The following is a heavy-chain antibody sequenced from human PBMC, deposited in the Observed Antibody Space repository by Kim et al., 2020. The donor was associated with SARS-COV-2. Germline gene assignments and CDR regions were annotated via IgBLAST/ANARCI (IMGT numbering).Heavy chain of an antibody. Sequence: GGSLRLSCAASGFTFSSYSMNWVRQAPGKGLAWVSSISSSSSYIYYADSVKGRFTISRDNAKNSLYLQMNSLRAEDTAVYYCARGLMVRGEDYYGIVVWGQANMVTVSS. D-gene: IGHD3-10*01. J-gene: IGHJ6*02. CDR2: ISSSSSYI. CDR1: GFTFSSYS. V-gene: IGHV3-21*04. CDR3: ARGLMVRGEDYYGIVV.